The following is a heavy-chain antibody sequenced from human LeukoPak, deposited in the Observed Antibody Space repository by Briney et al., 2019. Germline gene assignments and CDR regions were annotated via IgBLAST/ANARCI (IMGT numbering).Heavy chain of an antibody. Sequence: GGSLRLSCAASGFTFSSYAMYWVRQSPGKGLDWVAVISYDGSNKYYADSVKGRFTISRNNSKNTLYLQMNSLRAEDTAVYYCARDARTVGITMIVVGFDYWGQGTLVTVSS. D-gene: IGHD3-22*01. CDR1: GFTFSSYA. V-gene: IGHV3-30*04. CDR2: ISYDGSNK. CDR3: ARDARTVGITMIVVGFDY. J-gene: IGHJ4*02.